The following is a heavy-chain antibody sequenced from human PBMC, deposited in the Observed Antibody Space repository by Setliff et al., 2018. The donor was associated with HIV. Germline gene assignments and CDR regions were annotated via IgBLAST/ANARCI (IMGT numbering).Heavy chain of an antibody. CDR1: GFTFSSYW. Sequence: GGSLRLSCAASGFTFSSYWMHWVRQAPGKGLVWVSRIKGDGSSTSYADSVKGRFTISRDNAKNTLYLQMNSLRAEDTAVYYCARAYYGYCSGGSCYSGPPDYWGQGSLVTVSS. V-gene: IGHV3-74*01. J-gene: IGHJ4*02. CDR2: IKGDGSST. CDR3: ARAYYGYCSGGSCYSGPPDY. D-gene: IGHD2-15*01.